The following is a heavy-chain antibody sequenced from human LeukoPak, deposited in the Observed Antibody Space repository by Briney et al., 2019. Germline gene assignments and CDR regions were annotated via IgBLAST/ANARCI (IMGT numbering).Heavy chain of an antibody. D-gene: IGHD6-19*01. V-gene: IGHV4-61*01. CDR3: AMQSSGWYIDAFDI. CDR1: GGSFTSNTYY. Sequence: SETLSLTCTVSGGSFTSNTYYWNWIRQPPGKGLEWIGYIYYSGSTNYNPSLKSRVTISVDTPKNQFSLKLSSVTAADTAVYYCAMQSSGWYIDAFDIWGQGTMVTVSS. CDR2: IYYSGST. J-gene: IGHJ3*02.